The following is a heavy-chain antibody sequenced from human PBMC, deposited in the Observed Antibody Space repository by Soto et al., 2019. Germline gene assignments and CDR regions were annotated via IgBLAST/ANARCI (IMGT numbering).Heavy chain of an antibody. Sequence: ASVKVSCKASGYTFTSYYMHWVRQAPGQGLEWMGIINPSGGSTSYAQKFQGRVTMTRDTSTSTVYMELSSLRSEDTAVYYCARDSVVESYGSSPYYFDYWGQGTLVTVSS. V-gene: IGHV1-46*01. CDR2: INPSGGST. CDR3: ARDSVVESYGSSPYYFDY. D-gene: IGHD5-18*01. J-gene: IGHJ4*02. CDR1: GYTFTSYY.